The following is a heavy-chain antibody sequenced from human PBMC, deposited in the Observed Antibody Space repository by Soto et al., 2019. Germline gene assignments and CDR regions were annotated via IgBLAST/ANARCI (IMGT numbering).Heavy chain of an antibody. Sequence: PGESLKISCKGSRDSFTSYWIGWVRQRPGKGLEWMGIIHPGDSDTRYSPSFQGQVTISVDKSISTTYLQWSSLKATDTAKYFCVSEATDYNYAMDVWGQGTTVTVSS. CDR3: VSEATDYNYAMDV. V-gene: IGHV5-51*01. CDR1: RDSFTSYW. CDR2: IHPGDSDT. J-gene: IGHJ6*02.